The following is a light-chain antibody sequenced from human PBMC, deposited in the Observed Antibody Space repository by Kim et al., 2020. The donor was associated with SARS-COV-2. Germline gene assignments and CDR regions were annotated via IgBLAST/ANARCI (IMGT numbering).Light chain of an antibody. Sequence: EVVLTQSPATLSLSPGGRATLSCRASLSVSTRLAWYQQKPGQPPRLLMYEVSNRATATPARFSGSGSGTDFTLTISSLEPEDFAVYYCQQRKSWPLTFGQGTRLEIK. CDR3: QQRKSWPLT. V-gene: IGKV3-11*01. J-gene: IGKJ5*01. CDR1: LSVSTR. CDR2: EVS.